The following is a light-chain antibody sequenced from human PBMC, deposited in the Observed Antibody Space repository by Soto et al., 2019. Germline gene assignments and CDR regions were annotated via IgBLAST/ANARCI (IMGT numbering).Light chain of an antibody. V-gene: IGKV1-5*01. CDR3: QHYNTYWGA. Sequence: DIQMTQSPSTVSASVGDRVTITCRASRDISQWLAWYQQKPGTAPKLLIYDASRLHSGVPSRFSGSGYGTQFTLTIASLQPDDFATYYCQHYNTYWGAFGGGTEVEIK. J-gene: IGKJ4*01. CDR2: DAS. CDR1: RDISQW.